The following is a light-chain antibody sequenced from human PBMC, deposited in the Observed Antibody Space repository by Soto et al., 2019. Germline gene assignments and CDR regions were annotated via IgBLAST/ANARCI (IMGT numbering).Light chain of an antibody. CDR3: SSYTSSSTLV. J-gene: IGLJ3*02. V-gene: IGLV2-14*01. Sequence: QSALPQPASVSGSPGQSITISCTGTSSDVGGYTYVSWYQQHPGKAPKLIISEVSNRPSGVSHRFSGSKSGNTASLTISGLQAADEADYYCSSYTSSSTLVFGGGTKLTVL. CDR2: EVS. CDR1: SSDVGGYTY.